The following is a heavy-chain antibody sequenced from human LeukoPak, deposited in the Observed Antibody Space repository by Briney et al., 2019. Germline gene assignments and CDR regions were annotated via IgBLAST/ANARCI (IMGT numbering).Heavy chain of an antibody. V-gene: IGHV4-59*01. D-gene: IGHD3-22*01. Sequence: SETLSLTCTVSGVSISSYYWSWIRQPPGKGLEWVGYIYYSGSTNYNSSLKSRVTISVDTSKNQFSLKLSSVTAADTAVYYCASLYYYDSSGYSKYYSDYWGQGTLVTVSS. CDR2: IYYSGST. CDR1: GVSISSYY. J-gene: IGHJ4*02. CDR3: ASLYYYDSSGYSKYYSDY.